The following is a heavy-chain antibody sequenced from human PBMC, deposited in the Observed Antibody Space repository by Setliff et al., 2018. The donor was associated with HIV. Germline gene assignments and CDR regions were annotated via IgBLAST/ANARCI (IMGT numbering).Heavy chain of an antibody. CDR1: SGSISSYY. CDR2: IYYSGST. CDR3: ARANSIKGYSYGPDAFDI. J-gene: IGHJ3*02. V-gene: IGHV4-59*01. D-gene: IGHD5-18*01. Sequence: SETLSLTCTFSSGSISSYYWNWIRQSPGKGLEWIGYIYYSGSTNYNPSLKSRVTISLDTSKNQFSLKLSSVTAADTAVYYCARANSIKGYSYGPDAFDIWGHGTKVTVSS.